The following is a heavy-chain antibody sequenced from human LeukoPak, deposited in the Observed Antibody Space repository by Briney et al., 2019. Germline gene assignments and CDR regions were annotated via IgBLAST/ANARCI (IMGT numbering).Heavy chain of an antibody. CDR1: GGSFSGYY. D-gene: IGHD2-2*01. CDR3: ARMECSSTNCYLFYDI. V-gene: IGHV4-34*01. J-gene: IGHJ3*02. CDR2: TNHSGNT. Sequence: PSETLSLTCGVYGGSFSGYYWSWIRQPPGKGLEWIGQTNHSGNTNYNPSLKSRVTISVDTSKNQFSLKLSSVTAADTAVYYCARMECSSTNCYLFYDIWGQGTMVTVSS.